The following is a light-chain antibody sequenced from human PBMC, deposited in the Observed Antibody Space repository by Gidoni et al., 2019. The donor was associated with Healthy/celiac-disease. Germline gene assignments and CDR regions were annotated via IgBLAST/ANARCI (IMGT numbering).Light chain of an antibody. J-gene: IGLJ3*02. V-gene: IGLV3-1*01. CDR3: QAWDSSTGNWV. CDR2: QDS. Sequence: NDRTQPPQVSLPPGQTASIPCSGDKLGDQYACWYQQKPGQSPVLVIYQDSKRPSGIPERFSGSNSGNTATLTISGTQAMDEADYYCQAWDSSTGNWVFGGGTKLTVL. CDR1: KLGDQY.